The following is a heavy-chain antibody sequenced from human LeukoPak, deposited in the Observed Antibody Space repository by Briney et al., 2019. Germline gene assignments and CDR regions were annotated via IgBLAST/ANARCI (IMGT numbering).Heavy chain of an antibody. V-gene: IGHV4-34*01. D-gene: IGHD2-2*01. J-gene: IGHJ5*02. Sequence: PSETLSLTCAVYGGSFSGYYWSWIRQPPGKGLEWIGEINHSGSTNYNPSLKSRVTISVDTSKNQFSLKLSPVTAADTAVYYCARGGYDLDPWGQGTLVTVSS. CDR1: GGSFSGYY. CDR3: ARGGYDLDP. CDR2: INHSGST.